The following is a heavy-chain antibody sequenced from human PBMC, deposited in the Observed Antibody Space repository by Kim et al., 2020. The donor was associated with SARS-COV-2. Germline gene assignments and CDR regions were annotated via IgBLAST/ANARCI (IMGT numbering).Heavy chain of an antibody. CDR2: ISYDGSNK. CDR3: AKVSPFSNDYGDYGSGY. CDR1: GFTFSSYG. V-gene: IGHV3-30*18. D-gene: IGHD4-17*01. J-gene: IGHJ4*02. Sequence: GGSLRLSCAASGFTFSSYGMHWVRQAPGKGLEWVAVISYDGSNKYYADSVKGRFTISRDNSKNTLYLQMNSLRAEDTAVYYCAKVSPFSNDYGDYGSGYWGQGTLVTVSS.